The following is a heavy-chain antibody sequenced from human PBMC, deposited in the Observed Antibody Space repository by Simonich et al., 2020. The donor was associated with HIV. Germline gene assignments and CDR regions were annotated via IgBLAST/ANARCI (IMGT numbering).Heavy chain of an antibody. D-gene: IGHD1-26*01. J-gene: IGHJ6*03. CDR2: INQSGST. Sequence: QVQLQQWGAGLLKPSETLSLTCAVYGGSFSGYYWSWIRQPPGKGLEWIGEINQSGSTKNKPSLKSRVTISVDTSKNQFSLKLSSVTAADTAVYYCARGRVGATTDRDYYYMDVWGKGTTVTVSS. V-gene: IGHV4-34*01. CDR1: GGSFSGYY. CDR3: ARGRVGATTDRDYYYMDV.